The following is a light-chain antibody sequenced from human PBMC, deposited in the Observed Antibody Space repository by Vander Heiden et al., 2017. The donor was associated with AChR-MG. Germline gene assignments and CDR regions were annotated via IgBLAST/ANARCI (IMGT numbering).Light chain of an antibody. Sequence: EIVMTQSPATLSVSPGERATLSCRASQSVSSNLAWYQQKPGQAPRLLIYGASTRATGIPARFSGSGSGTEFTLTISSLQSEDFAVYVCQQYNNWTFTLTFGGGTKVEIK. CDR1: QSVSSN. J-gene: IGKJ4*01. CDR3: QQYNNWTFTLT. CDR2: GAS. V-gene: IGKV3-15*01.